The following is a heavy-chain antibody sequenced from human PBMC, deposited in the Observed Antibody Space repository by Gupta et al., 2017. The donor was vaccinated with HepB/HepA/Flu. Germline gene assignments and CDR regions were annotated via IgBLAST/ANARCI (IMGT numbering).Heavy chain of an antibody. CDR2: INGESGST. Sequence: EVQLVESGGGVVQPGGSLRLSCAVSGLSFNDYAIHWVRQVPGKGLEWVALINGESGSTFYADSVKGRFTVSRDNSKNFLYLQMNSLRTEDTALYYCTRDTSINISVPMWANNWFYPWGQGTLVTVSS. V-gene: IGHV3-43*02. J-gene: IGHJ5*01. CDR3: TRDTSINISVPMWANNWFYP. D-gene: IGHD6-6*01. CDR1: GLSFNDYA.